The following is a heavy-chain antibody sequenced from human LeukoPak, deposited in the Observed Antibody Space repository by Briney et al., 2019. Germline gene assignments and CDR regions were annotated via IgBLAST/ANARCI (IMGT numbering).Heavy chain of an antibody. D-gene: IGHD3-22*01. V-gene: IGHV1-46*01. CDR3: ARGRGVHDSHTYDYFDY. J-gene: IGHJ4*02. CDR2: INPSGGST. Sequence: GASVKVSCKASGYTFTIYYMHWVRQAPGQGLEWMGIINPSGGSTSYAQKFQGRVTMTRDTSTSTVYMELSSLRSEDTAVYYCARGRGVHDSHTYDYFDYWGQGSLVTVSS. CDR1: GYTFTIYY.